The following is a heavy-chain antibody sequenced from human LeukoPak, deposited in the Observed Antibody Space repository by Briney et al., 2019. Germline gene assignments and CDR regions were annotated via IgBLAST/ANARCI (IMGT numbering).Heavy chain of an antibody. Sequence: ASVKVSCKASGYTFTSYGISWVRQAPGQGLEWMGWISAYNGNTNYAQKLQGRVTMTTDTSTSTAYMELRGLRSDDTAVYYCARAPPTYYYDSSGYPDYWGQGTLVTVSS. CDR2: ISAYNGNT. J-gene: IGHJ4*02. D-gene: IGHD3-22*01. V-gene: IGHV1-18*01. CDR1: GYTFTSYG. CDR3: ARAPPTYYYDSSGYPDY.